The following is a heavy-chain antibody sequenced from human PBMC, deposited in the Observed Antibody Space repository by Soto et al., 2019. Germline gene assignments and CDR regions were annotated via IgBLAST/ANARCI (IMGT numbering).Heavy chain of an antibody. CDR3: AKDLYEEWLFPIYYYHGMDV. D-gene: IGHD3-3*01. CDR1: GFTFRRYG. CDR2: ISYDGSNQ. V-gene: IGHV3-30*18. Sequence: SLRLSCVGTGFTFRRYGMHWVRQAPGTGPEWVALISYDGSNQSYADSVKGRFTISRDNSKNTLYLQMNSLRAEDTAVYYCAKDLYEEWLFPIYYYHGMDVWGQGTTVTVSS. J-gene: IGHJ6*02.